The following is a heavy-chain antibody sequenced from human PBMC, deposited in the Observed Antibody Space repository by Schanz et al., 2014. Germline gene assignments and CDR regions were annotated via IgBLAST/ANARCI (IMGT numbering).Heavy chain of an antibody. D-gene: IGHD1-1*01. Sequence: EQLLESGGGVVQPGRSLRLSCAASGFTFSTYAMHWVRQAPGKGLEWVAYISNDGSSKYYADSVKGRFTISRDNAKSSLHLQMNSRRADDTAVYYCARDGVAATTDFEYWGQGALVTVSS. J-gene: IGHJ4*02. CDR1: GFTFSTYA. CDR2: ISNDGSSK. V-gene: IGHV3-30*07. CDR3: ARDGVAATTDFEY.